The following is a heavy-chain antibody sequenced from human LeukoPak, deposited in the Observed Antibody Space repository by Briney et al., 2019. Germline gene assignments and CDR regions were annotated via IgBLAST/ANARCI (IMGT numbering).Heavy chain of an antibody. J-gene: IGHJ6*03. D-gene: IGHD3-10*01. V-gene: IGHV1-69*13. CDR3: ARAHYGSGRGYYYYYYMDV. Sequence: SVKVSCKASGGTFSSYAISWVRQAPGQGLEWMGGIIPIFGTANYAQKFQGRVTITADESTSTAYMELGSLRSEDTAVYYCARAHYGSGRGYYYYYYMDVWGKGTTVTISS. CDR1: GGTFSSYA. CDR2: IIPIFGTA.